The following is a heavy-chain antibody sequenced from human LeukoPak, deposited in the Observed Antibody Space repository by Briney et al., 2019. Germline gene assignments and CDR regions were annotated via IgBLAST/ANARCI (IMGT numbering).Heavy chain of an antibody. CDR1: RFAFDNFA. V-gene: IGHV3-23*01. CDR3: ARAVSGSHRAVEY. CDR2: VNDNGAAT. D-gene: IGHD1-26*01. Sequence: GGSLRLSCAASRFAFDNFAMSWVRQAPGKGLKWVATVNDNGAATFYADSVKGRFTISRDNSYNTVSLQMNGLRDDDTGVYYCARAVSGSHRAVEYWGRGTLVTVSS. J-gene: IGHJ4*02.